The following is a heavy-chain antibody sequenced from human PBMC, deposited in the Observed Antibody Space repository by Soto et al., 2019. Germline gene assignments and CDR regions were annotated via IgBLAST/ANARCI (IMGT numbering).Heavy chain of an antibody. Sequence: QVQLVQSGAEVKKPGSSVKVSCKASGGTFSSYAISWVRQAPGQGLEWMGGIILIFGTANYAQKFQGRVTITADESTSTAYMVLSSLRSEDTAVHYCARAADIVLMVYARHYYYGMDVWGQGTTVTVSS. CDR2: IILIFGTA. J-gene: IGHJ6*02. CDR3: ARAADIVLMVYARHYYYGMDV. V-gene: IGHV1-69*01. CDR1: GGTFSSYA. D-gene: IGHD2-8*01.